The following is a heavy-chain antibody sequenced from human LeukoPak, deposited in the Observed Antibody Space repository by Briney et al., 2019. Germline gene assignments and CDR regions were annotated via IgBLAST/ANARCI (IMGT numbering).Heavy chain of an antibody. CDR2: ISGSGGST. D-gene: IGHD5-12*01. CDR3: AKDARRGYGGNRKWIRGVKYYYYYMDV. Sequence: GGSLRLSCVASGFTFNNAWMSWVRQAPGKGLEWVSAISGSGGSTYYADSVKGRFTISRDNSKNTLYLQMNSLRAEDTAVYYCAKDARRGYGGNRKWIRGVKYYYYYMDVWGKGTTVTVSS. J-gene: IGHJ6*03. V-gene: IGHV3-23*01. CDR1: GFTFNNAW.